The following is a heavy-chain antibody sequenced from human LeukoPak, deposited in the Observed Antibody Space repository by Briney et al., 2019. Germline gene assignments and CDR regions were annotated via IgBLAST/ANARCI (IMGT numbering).Heavy chain of an antibody. CDR3: AKEHRPSSGGSIDY. V-gene: IGHV3-7*04. CDR1: GFTFSTYC. Sequence: GGSLRLSCAASGFTFSTYCMTWVRQAPGKGLEWVANLKSDGSEEYYVDSVKGRFTISRDNSKSSLYLQMNSLRFEDTAVYYCAKEHRPSSGGSIDYWGRPTMPTVSP. J-gene: IGHJ4*02. CDR2: LKSDGSEE. D-gene: IGHD3-10*01.